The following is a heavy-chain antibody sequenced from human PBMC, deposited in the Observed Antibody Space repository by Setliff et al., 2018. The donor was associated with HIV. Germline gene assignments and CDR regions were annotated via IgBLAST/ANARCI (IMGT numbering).Heavy chain of an antibody. CDR3: ARSRTSSGYYGVTGYGMDV. J-gene: IGHJ6*02. D-gene: IGHD3-22*01. CDR2: INDNGST. CDR1: GGSFSGYY. Sequence: SETLSLTCAVYGGSFSGYYWSWIRQPPGKGLEWIGEINDNGSTNYNPSLKSRVTISVDTSKNQFSLKLSSVTTADTAVYYCARSRTSSGYYGVTGYGMDVWGQGTTVTVSS. V-gene: IGHV4-34*01.